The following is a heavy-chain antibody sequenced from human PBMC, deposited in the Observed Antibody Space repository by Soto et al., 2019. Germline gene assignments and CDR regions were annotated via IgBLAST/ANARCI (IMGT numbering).Heavy chain of an antibody. D-gene: IGHD2-15*01. J-gene: IGHJ6*03. Sequence: GGSLRLSCAASGFTFSDYYMSWIRQAPGKGLEWVSYISSSGSTIYYADSVKGRFTISRDNAKNSLYLQMNSLRAEDTAVYYCARDFVVVANPSNMDVWGKGTTVTVSS. CDR3: ARDFVVVANPSNMDV. V-gene: IGHV3-11*01. CDR2: ISSSGSTI. CDR1: GFTFSDYY.